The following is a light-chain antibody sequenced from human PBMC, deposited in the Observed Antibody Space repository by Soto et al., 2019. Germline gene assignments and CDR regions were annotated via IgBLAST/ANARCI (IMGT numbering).Light chain of an antibody. CDR2: AAY. CDR1: QSISSSY. J-gene: IGKJ3*01. Sequence: EIVLTQSPGTLSLSPGESATLSCRASQSISSSYLAWYQQKPGQAPRLLISAAYSRASGIPGRFSGSGSGTDFTLIIRSLEPEDFGVYYCQHYGGPFTFGPGSKVDI. CDR3: QHYGGPFT. V-gene: IGKV3-20*01.